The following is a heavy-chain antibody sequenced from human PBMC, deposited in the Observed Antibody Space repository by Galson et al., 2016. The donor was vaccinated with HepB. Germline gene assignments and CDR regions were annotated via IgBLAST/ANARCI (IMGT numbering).Heavy chain of an antibody. CDR2: IYDSGST. CDR3: ARRFCTGGNCYSGSDP. Sequence: ETLSLTCTVSGGSISYTSYYWGWIRQPPGKGLEWIGSIYDSGSTYYNTSLKSRVTISIDTSKNQISLKLSSVTAADTAEYYCARRFCTGGNCYSGSDPWGQGTLVTVSS. CDR1: GGSISYTSYY. D-gene: IGHD2-15*01. J-gene: IGHJ5*02. V-gene: IGHV4-39*01.